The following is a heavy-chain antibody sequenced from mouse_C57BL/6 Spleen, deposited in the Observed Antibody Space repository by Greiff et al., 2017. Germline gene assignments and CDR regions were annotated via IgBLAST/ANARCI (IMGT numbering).Heavy chain of an antibody. CDR1: GFTFSSYG. V-gene: IGHV5-6*02. D-gene: IGHD2-4*01. CDR3: ARQRMITTEYYFDY. Sequence: EVMLVESGGDLVKPGGSLKLSCAASGFTFSSYGMSWVRQTPDKRLEWVASISSGGSYTYYPDSVKGRFTISRDNAKNTLYLQMSSLKSEDTAMYYCARQRMITTEYYFDYWGQGTTLTVSS. CDR2: ISSGGSYT. J-gene: IGHJ2*01.